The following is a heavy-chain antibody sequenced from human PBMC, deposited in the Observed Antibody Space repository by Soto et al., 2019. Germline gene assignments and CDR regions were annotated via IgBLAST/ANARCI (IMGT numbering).Heavy chain of an antibody. CDR2: IYPGDSDT. CDR3: ARGATDTLLYYYYGMDV. D-gene: IGHD4-4*01. CDR1: GYSFTSYW. V-gene: IGHV5-51*01. J-gene: IGHJ6*02. Sequence: EVQLVQSGAEVKKPGESLKISCKCSGYSFTSYWIGWVRQMPGKGLEWMGIIYPGDSDTRYSPSFQGQVTISADKSICTAYLQWSSLKASDTAMYYCARGATDTLLYYYYGMDVWGQGTTVTVSS.